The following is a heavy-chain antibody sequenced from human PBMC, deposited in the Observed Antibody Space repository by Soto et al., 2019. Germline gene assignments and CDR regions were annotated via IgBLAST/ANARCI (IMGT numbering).Heavy chain of an antibody. Sequence: EVQLVESGGGLVKPGGSLRLSCAASGFTFSSYSMNWVRQAPGKGLEWVSSISSSSSYIYYADSVKGRFTISRDNAKNSLYLQMNSLRAEDTAVYYCARGLPGAAVAGPVEVSPPYYFDYWGQGTLVTVSS. V-gene: IGHV3-21*01. CDR1: GFTFSSYS. J-gene: IGHJ4*02. CDR3: ARGLPGAAVAGPVEVSPPYYFDY. D-gene: IGHD6-19*01. CDR2: ISSSSSYI.